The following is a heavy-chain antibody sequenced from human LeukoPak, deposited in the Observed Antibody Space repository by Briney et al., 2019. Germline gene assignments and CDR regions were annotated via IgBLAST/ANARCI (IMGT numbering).Heavy chain of an antibody. CDR3: AGGYSGYDIYYYYYYMDV. Sequence: PGGSLRLSCAASGFTFSSYEMNWVRQAPGKGLEWVSYISSSGSTIYYADSVKGRFTISGDNAKNSLYLQMNSLRAEDTAVYYCAGGYSGYDIYYYYYYMDVWGKGTTVTISS. J-gene: IGHJ6*03. CDR1: GFTFSSYE. V-gene: IGHV3-48*03. CDR2: ISSSGSTI. D-gene: IGHD5-12*01.